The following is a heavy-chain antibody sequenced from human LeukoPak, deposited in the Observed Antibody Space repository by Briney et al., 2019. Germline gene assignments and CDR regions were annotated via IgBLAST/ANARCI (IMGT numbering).Heavy chain of an antibody. Sequence: SETLSLTCTVSGGSISSYYWSWIRQPPGKGLEWIGYIYYSGSTNYNPSLKSRVTISVDTSKNQFSLKLSSVTAADTAVYYCAREKYYYGSGSYYNHDYWGQGTLVTVSS. D-gene: IGHD3-10*01. V-gene: IGHV4-59*12. CDR3: AREKYYYGSGSYYNHDY. J-gene: IGHJ4*02. CDR2: IYYSGST. CDR1: GGSISSYY.